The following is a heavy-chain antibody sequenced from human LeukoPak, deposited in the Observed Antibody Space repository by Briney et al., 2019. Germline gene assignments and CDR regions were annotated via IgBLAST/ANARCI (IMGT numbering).Heavy chain of an antibody. V-gene: IGHV4-38-2*01. CDR2: IYHSGST. CDR1: GYSISSGYY. CDR3: ARHRPEDPPDY. J-gene: IGHJ4*02. Sequence: SETLSLTCAVSGYSISSGYYWGWIRPPPGKGLEWIGSIYHSGSTYYNPSLKSRVTISVDTSKNQFSLKLSSVTAADTAVYYCARHRPEDPPDYWGQGTLVTVSS. D-gene: IGHD1-14*01.